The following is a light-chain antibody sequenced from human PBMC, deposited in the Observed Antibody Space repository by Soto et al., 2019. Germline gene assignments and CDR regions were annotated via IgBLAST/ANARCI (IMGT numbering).Light chain of an antibody. CDR3: QQCNIWPPA. CDR2: GAS. J-gene: IGKJ1*01. V-gene: IGKV3-20*01. CDR1: QRVSARY. Sequence: EIVLTQSPGTLSLSPGERATLSCRASQRVSARYLAWYQQTPGQGPRLLIYGASSRATGTPDRFSGSGSGTDFTLTISSLQSEDFALYYCQQCNIWPPAFGQGTKVEIK.